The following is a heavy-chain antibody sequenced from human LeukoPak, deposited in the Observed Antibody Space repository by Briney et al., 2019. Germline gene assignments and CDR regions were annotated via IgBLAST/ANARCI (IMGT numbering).Heavy chain of an antibody. V-gene: IGHV1-46*01. J-gene: IGHJ4*02. CDR3: ARDAALVGATSPHDY. Sequence: ASVKVSCKASGYTFTSYYMHWVRQAPGQGLEWMGIINPSGGSTSYAQKFQGRVTMTGDTSTSTVYMELSSLRSEDTAVYYCARDAALVGATSPHDYWGQGTLVTVSS. CDR1: GYTFTSYY. D-gene: IGHD1-26*01. CDR2: INPSGGST.